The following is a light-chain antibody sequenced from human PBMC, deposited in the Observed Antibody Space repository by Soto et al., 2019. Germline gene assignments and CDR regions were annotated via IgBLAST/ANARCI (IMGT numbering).Light chain of an antibody. J-gene: IGLJ2*01. CDR2: EVR. CDR3: SSYTTIKTVV. CDR1: SSDVGGYNF. Sequence: QSALTQPASVSGSPGQSITISCTGTSSDVGGYNFVSWYQQHPSKAPKLLIYEVRNRPSGISNRFSGFKSANTAYLTISGVQPEDEADYHCSSYTTIKTVVFGGGTKLTVL. V-gene: IGLV2-14*01.